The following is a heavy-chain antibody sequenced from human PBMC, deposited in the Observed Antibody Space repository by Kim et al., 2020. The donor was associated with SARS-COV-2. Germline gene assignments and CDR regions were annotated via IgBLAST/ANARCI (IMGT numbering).Heavy chain of an antibody. V-gene: IGHV3-30-3*01. D-gene: IGHD6-6*01. Sequence: GGSLRLSCAASGFTFSSYAMHWVRQAPGKGLEWVAVISYDGSNKYYADSVKGRFTISRDNSKNTLYLQMNSLRAEDTAVYYCARDLGMRGPAHSSSSGDFYGMDVWGQGTTVTVSS. J-gene: IGHJ6*02. CDR1: GFTFSSYA. CDR2: ISYDGSNK. CDR3: ARDLGMRGPAHSSSSGDFYGMDV.